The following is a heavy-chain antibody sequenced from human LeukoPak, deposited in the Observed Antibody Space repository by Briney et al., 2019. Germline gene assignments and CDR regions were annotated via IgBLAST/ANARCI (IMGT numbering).Heavy chain of an antibody. V-gene: IGHV1-18*01. J-gene: IGHJ6*03. CDR2: ISAYNGNT. CDR3: ARCIALNDYYYYYMDV. CDR1: GYTFTRYG. Sequence: ASVKVFCKASGYTFTRYGISWVRQAPGQGLEWMGWISAYNGNTNYAQKLQGRVTMTTDTSTSTAYMELRSLRSDDTAVYYCARCIALNDYYYYYMDVWGKGTTVSVSS. D-gene: IGHD6-13*01.